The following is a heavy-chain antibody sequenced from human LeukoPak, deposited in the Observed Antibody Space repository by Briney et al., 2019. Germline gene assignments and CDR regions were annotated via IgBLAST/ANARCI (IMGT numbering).Heavy chain of an antibody. D-gene: IGHD3-10*01. V-gene: IGHV1-46*01. CDR2: IDPSGGST. Sequence: ASVKVSCKASGYSFTSYYMHWVRQAPGQGLEWMGIIDPSGGSTNYAQKFQGRITMTRDTSTSTVYTELSSLRSEDTAIYYCASLGSGSSPIIDFDYWGQGTLVTVSS. CDR1: GYSFTSYY. J-gene: IGHJ4*02. CDR3: ASLGSGSSPIIDFDY.